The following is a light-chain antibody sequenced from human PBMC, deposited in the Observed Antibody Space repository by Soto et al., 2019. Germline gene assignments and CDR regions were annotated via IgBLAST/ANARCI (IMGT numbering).Light chain of an antibody. V-gene: IGKV3-20*01. CDR2: GAS. J-gene: IGKJ1*01. CDR1: QSVSSSY. CDR3: LQYGSSPGT. Sequence: EIVLTQSPGTLSLSPGERATLSCRASQSVSSSYLAWYQQKPGQAPRLLIYGASRRATGIPDRFSGSGSGTDLPLTISRLEPEDFAVYYCLQYGSSPGTFGQGTKGEMK.